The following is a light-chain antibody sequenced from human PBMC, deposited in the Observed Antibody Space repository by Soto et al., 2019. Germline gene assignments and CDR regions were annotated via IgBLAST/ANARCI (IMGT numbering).Light chain of an antibody. V-gene: IGLV1-51*01. CDR2: DND. J-gene: IGLJ3*02. CDR1: RSNIGNNY. CDR3: EAWDSNLSGGV. Sequence: QSVLTQPPSVSAAPGQKVTVSCSGSRSNIGNNYVSWYQHLPGTAPKLLIYDNDKRPSGIPDRFSASKPGTSATLDITGLQTGDEADYYCEAWDSNLSGGVFGGGTQLTVL.